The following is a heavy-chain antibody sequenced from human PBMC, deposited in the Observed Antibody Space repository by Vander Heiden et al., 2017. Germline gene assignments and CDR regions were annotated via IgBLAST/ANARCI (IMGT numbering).Heavy chain of an antibody. CDR3: VGNYYDSRGYYFIDS. CDR2: IYTGGST. D-gene: IGHD3-22*01. Sequence: QVQLQESGPGLVRPSATLSLTCAVSGGSMGNYYWTWLRQPAGKALEGLGRIYTGGSTNYNPSLKSRVTMSVATSKNQFSLKLTSVTAADTAVYYCVGNYYDSRGYYFIDSWGQGTLVTVS. V-gene: IGHV4-4*07. CDR1: GGSMGNYY. J-gene: IGHJ4*02.